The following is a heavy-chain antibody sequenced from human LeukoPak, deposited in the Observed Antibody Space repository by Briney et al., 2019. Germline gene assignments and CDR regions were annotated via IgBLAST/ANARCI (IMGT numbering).Heavy chain of an antibody. CDR1: GFTFSSYC. J-gene: IGHJ4*02. V-gene: IGHV3-30*03. D-gene: IGHD3-10*01. Sequence: GGSLRLSCVASGFTFSSYCMSWVRQAPGKGLEWVAVISFHEVNKYYVDSVRGRFTISRDNSKNPLYLQMNSLRAEDTAIYYCARDAAYGSGSYLDYWGQGTLVTVSS. CDR3: ARDAAYGSGSYLDY. CDR2: ISFHEVNK.